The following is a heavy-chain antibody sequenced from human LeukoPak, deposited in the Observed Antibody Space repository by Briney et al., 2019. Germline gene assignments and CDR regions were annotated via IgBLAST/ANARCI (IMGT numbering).Heavy chain of an antibody. D-gene: IGHD1-26*01. CDR1: GGSISSSSYY. V-gene: IGHV4-39*07. CDR2: IFTSGST. CDR3: ARDRARVVGATSGAFDI. Sequence: TSETLSLTCTVSGGSISSSSYYWGWIRQPPGKGLEWIGRIFTSGSTKYNPSLKSRVTISVDTSKNQFSLKLSSVTAADTAVYYCARDRARVVGATSGAFDIWGQGTMVTVSS. J-gene: IGHJ3*02.